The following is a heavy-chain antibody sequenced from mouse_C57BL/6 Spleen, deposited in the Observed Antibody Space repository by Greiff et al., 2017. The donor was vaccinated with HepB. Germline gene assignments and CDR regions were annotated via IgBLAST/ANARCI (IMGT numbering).Heavy chain of an antibody. CDR1: GYTFTSYW. J-gene: IGHJ3*01. CDR2: IDPSDSYT. Sequence: QLQQPGAELVMPGASVKLSCKASGYTFTSYWMHWVKQRPGQGLEWIGEIDPSDSYTNYNQKFKGKSTLTVDKSSSTAYMQLSSLTSEDSAVYYCARGEGREFAYWGQGTLVTVSA. CDR3: ARGEGREFAY. V-gene: IGHV1-69*01. D-gene: IGHD3-3*01.